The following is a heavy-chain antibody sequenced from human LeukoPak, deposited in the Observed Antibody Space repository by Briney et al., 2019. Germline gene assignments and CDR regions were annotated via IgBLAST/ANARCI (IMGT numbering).Heavy chain of an antibody. D-gene: IGHD3-22*01. J-gene: IGHJ4*02. CDR2: IYYSGST. CDR1: GGSISSGGYY. V-gene: IGHV4-31*03. Sequence: SQTLSLTCTVSGGSISSGGYYWSWIRQHPGKGLEWIGYIYYSGSTYYNPSLKSRVTISVDTSKNQFSLKLSSVTAADTAVCYCASGDSSGYYYFDYWGQGTLVTVSS. CDR3: ASGDSSGYYYFDY.